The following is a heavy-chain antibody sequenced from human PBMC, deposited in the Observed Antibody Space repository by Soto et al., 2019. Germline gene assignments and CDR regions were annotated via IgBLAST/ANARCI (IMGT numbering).Heavy chain of an antibody. CDR2: INHSGST. V-gene: IGHV4-34*01. Sequence: PSETLSLTCAVYGGSFSGYYWSGIRQPPGKGLEWIGEINHSGSTNYNPSLKSRVTISVDTSKNQFSLKLSSVTAADTAVYYCARPDVKWSHAFDIWGQVTRGTV. CDR1: GGSFSGYY. D-gene: IGHD1-26*01. J-gene: IGHJ3*02. CDR3: ARPDVKWSHAFDI.